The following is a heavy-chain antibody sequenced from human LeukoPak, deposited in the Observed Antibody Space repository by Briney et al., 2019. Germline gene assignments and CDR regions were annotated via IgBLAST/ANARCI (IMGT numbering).Heavy chain of an antibody. D-gene: IGHD5-18*01. CDR3: ARDRLYSYGYYGMDV. Sequence: APVKVSSKASGYTFTTYGISWVRQAPGQGLEWMGWISAYNGNTIYAQKLQGRVTMTTDTSTSTAYMELRSLRSDDTALYYCARDRLYSYGYYGMDVWGQGTTVTVSS. CDR2: ISAYNGNT. J-gene: IGHJ6*02. CDR1: GYTFTTYG. V-gene: IGHV1-18*01.